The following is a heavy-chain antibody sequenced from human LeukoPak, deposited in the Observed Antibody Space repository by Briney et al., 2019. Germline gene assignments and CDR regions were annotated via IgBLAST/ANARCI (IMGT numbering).Heavy chain of an antibody. D-gene: IGHD3-22*01. CDR3: AREAGSYDSSGYYSLYYSFDY. V-gene: IGHV4-61*09. Sequence: PSETLSLTCTVSGDSINSGNNYWSWIRQPAGKGPEWIGHIYSSGTTNYNPSLKSRVTMSVDTSKNQFSLKLTSVTAADTAVYYCAREAGSYDSSGYYSLYYSFDYWGQGTLVTVSS. CDR1: GDSINSGNNY. J-gene: IGHJ4*02. CDR2: IYSSGTT.